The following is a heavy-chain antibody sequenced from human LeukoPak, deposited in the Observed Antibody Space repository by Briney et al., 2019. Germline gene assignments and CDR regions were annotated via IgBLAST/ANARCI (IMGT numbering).Heavy chain of an antibody. V-gene: IGHV3-74*01. CDR2: IIGDGTRT. J-gene: IGHJ5*02. D-gene: IGHD2-8*01. Sequence: AGGSLRLSCAASGFSFSYYWMHWDRQGSGKGPVWVSRIIGDGTRTDYADSVKGRFTISRDNAKSTLYLQMNSLTVEDTAVYYCLRVDDTNGHNWFDPWGQGTLVTVSS. CDR1: GFSFSYYW. CDR3: LRVDDTNGHNWFDP.